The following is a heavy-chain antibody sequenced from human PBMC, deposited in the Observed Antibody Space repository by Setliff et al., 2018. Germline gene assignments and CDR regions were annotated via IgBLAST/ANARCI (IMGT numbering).Heavy chain of an antibody. CDR3: ARDHAYGSRFYYYYYGMDV. Sequence: ASVKVSCKASGYTFTGYYMHWVRQAPGQGLEWMGRIIPIFGTANYAQKFQGRVTITADKSTSTAYMELSSLRSEDTAVYYCARDHAYGSRFYYYYYGMDVWGQGTTVTVS. V-gene: IGHV1-69*06. CDR1: GYTFTGYY. J-gene: IGHJ6*02. CDR2: IIPIFGTA. D-gene: IGHD3-10*01.